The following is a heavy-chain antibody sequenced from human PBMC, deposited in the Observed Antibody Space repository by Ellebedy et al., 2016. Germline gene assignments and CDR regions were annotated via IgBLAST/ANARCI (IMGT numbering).Heavy chain of an antibody. CDR2: VFYGGST. Sequence: SETLSLTXTVSGGSVDTYYWTWIRQSPGKGLEWIGYVFYGGSTIYNPSLKSRVSMSVDTSNNHFSLELTSVTAADTAVYYCATLTIPGGSDFWGQGTLVTVSS. D-gene: IGHD3-16*01. CDR1: GGSVDTYY. V-gene: IGHV4-59*08. J-gene: IGHJ4*02. CDR3: ATLTIPGGSDF.